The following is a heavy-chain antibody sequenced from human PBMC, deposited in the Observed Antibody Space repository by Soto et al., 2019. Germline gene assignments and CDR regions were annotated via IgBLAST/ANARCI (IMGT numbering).Heavy chain of an antibody. J-gene: IGHJ5*02. Sequence: SVKVSCKASGGTFSSYAISCVRQAPGQGLEWMGGIIPIFGTANYAQKFQGRVTITADESTSTAYMELSSLRSEDTAVYYCAISHKGDGYNYHWGQGTLVTVSS. D-gene: IGHD5-12*01. CDR1: GGTFSSYA. CDR2: IIPIFGTA. CDR3: AISHKGDGYNYH. V-gene: IGHV1-69*13.